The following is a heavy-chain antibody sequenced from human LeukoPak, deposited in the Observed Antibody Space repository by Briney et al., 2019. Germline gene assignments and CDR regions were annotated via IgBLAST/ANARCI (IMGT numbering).Heavy chain of an antibody. CDR2: IDNDGSRI. CDR3: ARGKTDQYCRSTSCYRPSDY. V-gene: IGHV3-74*01. J-gene: IGHJ4*02. Sequence: GGSPRLSCAVSGFTFGSNWMYWVRQAPGKGLVWVSRIDNDGSRIIYADSVKGRFTVSRDNAKDALYLQMNNLRAEDTAVYYCARGKTDQYCRSTSCYRPSDYWGQGTLVTVSS. CDR1: GFTFGSNW. D-gene: IGHD2-2*02.